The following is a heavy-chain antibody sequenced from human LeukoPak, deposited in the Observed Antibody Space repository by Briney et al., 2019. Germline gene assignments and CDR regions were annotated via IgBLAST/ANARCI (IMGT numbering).Heavy chain of an antibody. Sequence: QPGGSLRLSCAASGFTFSSYAMSWVRQAPGKGLEWVSAISGSGGSTYYADSVKGRFTISRDNSKNTLYLQMNSLRAEDTAVYYCAKAIGRITMIVVVITPVRGFDYWGQGTLVTVSS. V-gene: IGHV3-23*01. D-gene: IGHD3-22*01. CDR3: AKAIGRITMIVVVITPVRGFDY. CDR1: GFTFSSYA. CDR2: ISGSGGST. J-gene: IGHJ4*02.